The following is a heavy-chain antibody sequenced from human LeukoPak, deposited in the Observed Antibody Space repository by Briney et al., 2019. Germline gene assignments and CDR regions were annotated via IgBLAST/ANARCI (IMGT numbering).Heavy chain of an antibody. CDR1: GSTFTSYG. Sequence: ASVKVSCKASGSTFTSYGISWVRRAPGQGLEWMGWISAYNGNTNYAQKLQGRVTMTTDTSTSTAYMELRCLRSDDTAVYYCARRMNYYDNYAFDTWGKGTMVTVSS. J-gene: IGHJ3*02. D-gene: IGHD3-22*01. V-gene: IGHV1-18*01. CDR2: ISAYNGNT. CDR3: ARRMNYYDNYAFDT.